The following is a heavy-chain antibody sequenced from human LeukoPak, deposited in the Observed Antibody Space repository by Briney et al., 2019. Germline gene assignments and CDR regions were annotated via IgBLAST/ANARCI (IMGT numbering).Heavy chain of an antibody. V-gene: IGHV3-9*01. CDR1: GFTFDDYA. D-gene: IGHD3-10*01. CDR2: ISWNSGSI. CDR3: AKDIESYYGSGSHFDY. J-gene: IGHJ4*02. Sequence: GGSLRLSCAASGFTFDDYAMHWVRQAPGKGLEWVSGISWNSGSIGYADSVKGRFTISRDNAKNSLYLQMNSLGAEDTALYYCAKDIESYYGSGSHFDYWGQGTLVTVSS.